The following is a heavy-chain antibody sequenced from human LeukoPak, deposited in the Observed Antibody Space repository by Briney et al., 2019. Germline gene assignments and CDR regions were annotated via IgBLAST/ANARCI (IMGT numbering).Heavy chain of an antibody. CDR3: ARENDSSGYYYYFDY. V-gene: IGHV4-4*07. D-gene: IGHD3-22*01. J-gene: IGHJ4*02. CDR1: GGSFSSYY. CDR2: IYTSGST. Sequence: PSETLSLTCAVYGGSFSSYYWSWIRQPAGKGLEWIGRIYTSGSTNYNPSLKSRVTMSVDTSKNQFSLKLSSVTAADTAVYYCARENDSSGYYYYFDYWGQGTLVTVSS.